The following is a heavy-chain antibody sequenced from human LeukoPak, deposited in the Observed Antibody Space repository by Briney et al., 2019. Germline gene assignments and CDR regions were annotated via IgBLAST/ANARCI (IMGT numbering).Heavy chain of an antibody. J-gene: IGHJ3*02. D-gene: IGHD3-10*01. CDR1: GYSFSSYW. V-gene: IGHV5-51*01. CDR2: IDPRDSES. Sequence: GESLKISCQGSGYSFSSYWIGWVRQMPGKGLEWMGIIDPRDSESRYSPSFEGQVTISADEFISTAYLQWSSLKASDTAIYYCARHAGLWFGVFDIWGQGTMVTVSS. CDR3: ARHAGLWFGVFDI.